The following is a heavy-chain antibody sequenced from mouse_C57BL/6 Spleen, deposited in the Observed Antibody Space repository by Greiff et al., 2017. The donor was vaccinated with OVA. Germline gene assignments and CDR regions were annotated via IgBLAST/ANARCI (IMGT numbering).Heavy chain of an antibody. V-gene: IGHV5-16*01. J-gene: IGHJ3*01. CDR2: INYDGSST. CDR3: ARDNSNYPFAY. Sequence: EVQLVESEGGLVQPGSSMKLSCTASGFTFSDYYMAWVRQVPEKGLEWVANINYDGSSTYYLDSLKSRFIISRDNAKNILYLQMSRLKSEDTATYYCARDNSNYPFAYWGQGTLVTVSA. D-gene: IGHD2-5*01. CDR1: GFTFSDYY.